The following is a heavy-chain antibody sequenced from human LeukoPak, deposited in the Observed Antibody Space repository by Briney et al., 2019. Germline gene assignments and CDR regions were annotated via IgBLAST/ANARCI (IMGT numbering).Heavy chain of an antibody. D-gene: IGHD3-10*01. CDR3: ARVAMGSYGSGNFDY. CDR2: INHSGST. Sequence: PSETLSLTCAVYGGSFSGYYWSWIRQPPGKGLEWIGEINHSGSTNYNPSLKSRVTISVDTSKNQFSLKLSSVTAADTAVYYCARVAMGSYGSGNFDYWGQGTLVTVSS. CDR1: GGSFSGYY. J-gene: IGHJ4*02. V-gene: IGHV4-34*01.